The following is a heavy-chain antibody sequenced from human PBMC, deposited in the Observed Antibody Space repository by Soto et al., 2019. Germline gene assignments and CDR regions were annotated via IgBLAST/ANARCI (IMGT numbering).Heavy chain of an antibody. D-gene: IGHD4-4*01. V-gene: IGHV1-69*13. CDR3: ASGFYSNYATYYFDY. Sequence: SVKVSCKASGGTFSSYAISWVRQAPGQGLEWMGGIIPIFGTANYAQKFQGRVTITADESTSTAYMELSSLRSEDTAVYYCASGFYSNYATYYFDYWGQGTLVTVSS. CDR1: GGTFSSYA. J-gene: IGHJ4*02. CDR2: IIPIFGTA.